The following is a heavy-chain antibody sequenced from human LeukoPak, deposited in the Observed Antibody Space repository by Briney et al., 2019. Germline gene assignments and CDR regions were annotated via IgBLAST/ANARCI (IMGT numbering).Heavy chain of an antibody. Sequence: ASVKVSCKASGYTFTSYAMNWVRQAPGQGLEWMGWINTNTGNPTYAQGFTGRFVFSLDTSVSTAYLQISSLKAEDTAPYYCARAGYSSGWYGFDYWGQGTLVTVSS. CDR1: GYTFTSYA. CDR3: ARAGYSSGWYGFDY. J-gene: IGHJ4*02. V-gene: IGHV7-4-1*02. CDR2: INTNTGNP. D-gene: IGHD6-19*01.